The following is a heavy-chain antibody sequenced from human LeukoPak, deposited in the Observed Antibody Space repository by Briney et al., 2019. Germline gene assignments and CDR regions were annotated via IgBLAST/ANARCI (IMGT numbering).Heavy chain of an antibody. CDR2: INPNGGGT. CDR3: ARAPPKSKATYFDY. V-gene: IGHV1-2*02. CDR1: GYTFTGYY. Sequence: GASVKVSCKASGYTFTGYYMHWVRQAPGQGLEWMGWINPNGGGTNYAQKFQGRVTMTRDTSISTAYMELSRLRSDDTAVYYCARAPPKSKATYFDYWGQGTLVTVSS. J-gene: IGHJ4*02. D-gene: IGHD5-12*01.